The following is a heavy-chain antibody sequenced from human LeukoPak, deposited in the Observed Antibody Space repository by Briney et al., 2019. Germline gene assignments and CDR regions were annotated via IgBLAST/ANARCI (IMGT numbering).Heavy chain of an antibody. D-gene: IGHD6-19*01. CDR2: ISTSHSTI. V-gene: IGHV3-48*04. Sequence: GGSLRLSCAASGFTFSNYAMNWVRQAPGKGLEWVSYISTSHSTIYYADSVKGRFTISRDNAKNSLYLQMNSLRAEDTAVYYCAREGAVAGPYYFDSWGQGTLVTVSS. CDR1: GFTFSNYA. CDR3: AREGAVAGPYYFDS. J-gene: IGHJ4*02.